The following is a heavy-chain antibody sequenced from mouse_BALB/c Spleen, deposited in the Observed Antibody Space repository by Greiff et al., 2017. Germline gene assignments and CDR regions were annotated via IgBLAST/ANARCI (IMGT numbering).Heavy chain of an antibody. Sequence: QVQLKESGAELARPGASVKLSCKASGYTFTSYWMQWVKQRPGQGLEWIGAIYPGDGDTRYTQKFKGKATLTADKSSSTAYMQLSSLASEDSAVYYCARQGGYWGQGTTLTVSS. J-gene: IGHJ2*01. D-gene: IGHD3-2*01. V-gene: IGHV1-87*01. CDR2: IYPGDGDT. CDR3: ARQGGY. CDR1: GYTFTSYW.